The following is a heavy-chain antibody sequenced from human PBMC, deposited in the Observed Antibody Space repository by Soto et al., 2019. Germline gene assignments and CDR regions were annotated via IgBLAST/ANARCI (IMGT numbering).Heavy chain of an antibody. J-gene: IGHJ4*02. D-gene: IGHD2-2*01. CDR3: AILGPHPVTNY. Sequence: PGGSLRLSCAASGFTFSSYAMSWVRQDSGKGLEWVSAISGSGGSTYYADSVKGRFTISRDNSKNTLYLQMNSLRAEDTAVYYCAILGPHPVTNYWGQGTLVTVSS. CDR1: GFTFSSYA. CDR2: ISGSGGST. V-gene: IGHV3-23*01.